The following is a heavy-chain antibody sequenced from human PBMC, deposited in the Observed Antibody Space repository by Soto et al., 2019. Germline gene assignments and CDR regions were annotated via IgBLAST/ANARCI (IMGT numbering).Heavy chain of an antibody. V-gene: IGHV4-30-2*01. J-gene: IGHJ4*02. CDR2: IYHSGST. Sequence: SETLSLTCAVSGGSISSGGYSWSWIRQPPGKGLEWIGYIYHSGSTYYNPSLKSRVTISVDRSKNQFSLKLSSVTAADTAVYYCARAEGVWTGFDYWGQGTLVTVYS. D-gene: IGHD3-10*01. CDR1: GGSISSGGYS. CDR3: ARAEGVWTGFDY.